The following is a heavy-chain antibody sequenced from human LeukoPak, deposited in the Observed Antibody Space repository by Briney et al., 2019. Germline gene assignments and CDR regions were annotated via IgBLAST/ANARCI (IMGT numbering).Heavy chain of an antibody. Sequence: GGSLRLSCAASGFTFRNFAMHWVRQAPGKGLEWVAVISCDGDYQYYADSVKGRFTISRDSSKNTVYLQMSSLRPEDTAVYYCARDSYDYGDYGNSFDYWGQGTLVTVSS. CDR2: ISCDGDYQ. J-gene: IGHJ4*02. V-gene: IGHV3-30*04. CDR3: ARDSYDYGDYGNSFDY. D-gene: IGHD4-17*01. CDR1: GFTFRNFA.